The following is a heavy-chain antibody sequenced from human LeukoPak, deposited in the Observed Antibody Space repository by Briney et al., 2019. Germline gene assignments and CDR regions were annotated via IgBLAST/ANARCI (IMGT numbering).Heavy chain of an antibody. J-gene: IGHJ5*01. CDR2: MNPKSGNA. CDR1: GYTFTSYD. Sequence: EASVKVSCKASGYTFTSYDINWVRQATGQGLELMGWMNPKSGNAGYERKFQGRVTMTRNTSMSTAFMELSNLRSDDTAVYYCARGEVRWFGTPGWFDYWGQGTLVTVSS. D-gene: IGHD3-10*01. V-gene: IGHV1-8*01. CDR3: ARGEVRWFGTPGWFDY.